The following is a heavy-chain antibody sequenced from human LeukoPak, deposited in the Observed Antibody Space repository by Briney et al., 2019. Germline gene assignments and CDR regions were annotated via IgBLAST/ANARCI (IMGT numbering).Heavy chain of an antibody. J-gene: IGHJ5*02. Sequence: GGSLRLSCAASGFTFSSYEMNWVRQAPGKGLEWVSYISSSGSTIYYADSVKGRFTISRDNAKNSLYLQMNSLRAEDTAVYYCARDTYYYDSSGYNQDSWGQGTLVTVSS. V-gene: IGHV3-48*03. CDR2: ISSSGSTI. CDR1: GFTFSSYE. D-gene: IGHD3-22*01. CDR3: ARDTYYYDSSGYNQDS.